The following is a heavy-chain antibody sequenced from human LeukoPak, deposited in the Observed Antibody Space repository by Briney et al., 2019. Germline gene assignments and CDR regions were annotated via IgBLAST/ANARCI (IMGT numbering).Heavy chain of an antibody. CDR3: ARGFLKPKHIVVVPADY. V-gene: IGHV3-21*01. Sequence: GGSLRLSCAASGFTFSSYSMNWVRQAPGKGLEWVSSISSSSSYRYYADSVKGRFTISRDNAKNSLYLQMNSLRAEDTAVYYCARGFLKPKHIVVVPADYWGQGPLVTVSS. J-gene: IGHJ4*02. CDR1: GFTFSSYS. D-gene: IGHD2-2*01. CDR2: ISSSSSYR.